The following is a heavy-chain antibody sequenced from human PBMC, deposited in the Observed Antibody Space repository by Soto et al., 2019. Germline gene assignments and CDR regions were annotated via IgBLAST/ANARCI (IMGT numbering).Heavy chain of an antibody. D-gene: IGHD1-26*01. CDR3: ARGSAFIGLDY. J-gene: IGHJ4*02. Sequence: GGSLRLSCAVSGFIFSRYSMDWVRQAPGKGLEWVSSIGTSGSYIYDTDSVKGRFTISRDNTKDSLYLQMNSLRAEDTAIYYCARGSAFIGLDYWGQGTPVTVSS. CDR2: IGTSGSYI. V-gene: IGHV3-21*01. CDR1: GFIFSRYS.